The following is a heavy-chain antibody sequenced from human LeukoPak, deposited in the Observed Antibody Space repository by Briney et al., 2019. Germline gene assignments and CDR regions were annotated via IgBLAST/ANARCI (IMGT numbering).Heavy chain of an antibody. V-gene: IGHV3-21*01. CDR1: GFTFSSYS. J-gene: IGHJ4*02. CDR2: TSSSSSYI. CDR3: ARDRQLVHDFDY. D-gene: IGHD6-13*01. Sequence: GGSLRLSCAASGFTFSSYSMNWVRQAPGKGLEWVSSTSSSSSYIYYADSVKGRFTISRDNAKNSLYLQMNSLRAEDTAVYYCARDRQLVHDFDYWGQGTLVTVSS.